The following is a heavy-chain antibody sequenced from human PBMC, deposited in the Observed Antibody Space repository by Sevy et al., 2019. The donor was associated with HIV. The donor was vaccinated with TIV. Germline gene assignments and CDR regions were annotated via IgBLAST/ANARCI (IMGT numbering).Heavy chain of an antibody. D-gene: IGHD3-22*01. CDR3: ARYIAVVINIDY. V-gene: IGHV3-49*03. CDR1: GFTFGDYS. J-gene: IGHJ4*02. CDR2: FRSKASGGAT. Sequence: GGSLRLSCTGSGFTFGDYSMSWFRQAPGKGLEWVGFFRSKASGGATEYAASVKGRFTISRDDSKSVAYLQMNSLKTEDTAMYYCARYIAVVINIDYWGQGTLVTASS.